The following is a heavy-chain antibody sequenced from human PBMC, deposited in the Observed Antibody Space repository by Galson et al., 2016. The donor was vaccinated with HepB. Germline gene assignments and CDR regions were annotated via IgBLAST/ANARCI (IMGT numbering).Heavy chain of an antibody. Sequence: SLRLSCAASGFTFSSYGMHWVRQAPGKGLEWVAVISYDGSNKYYADSVKGRFTISRDNSKNTLYLQMNSLRAEDTAVYYCAKIAQTVTKCGYWGQGTPVTVSS. D-gene: IGHD4-17*01. CDR3: AKIAQTVTKCGY. CDR1: GFTFSSYG. J-gene: IGHJ4*02. V-gene: IGHV3-30*18. CDR2: ISYDGSNK.